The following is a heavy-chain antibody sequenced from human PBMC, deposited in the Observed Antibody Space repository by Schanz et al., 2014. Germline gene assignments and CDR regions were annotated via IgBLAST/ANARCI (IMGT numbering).Heavy chain of an antibody. Sequence: QVQLVQSGPEVKKPGASVRVSCQASGYTFVGYYIHWLRQAPGQGLEWIGWINPDSGDTNYVQNFQGRVPMTRDTSITTAYMDLSRLTSDDTAVYYCARVYRWQHILGHFDSWGQGSLVTVSS. CDR3: ARVYRWQHILGHFDS. CDR1: GYTFVGYY. V-gene: IGHV1-2*02. CDR2: INPDSGDT. J-gene: IGHJ4*02. D-gene: IGHD6-13*01.